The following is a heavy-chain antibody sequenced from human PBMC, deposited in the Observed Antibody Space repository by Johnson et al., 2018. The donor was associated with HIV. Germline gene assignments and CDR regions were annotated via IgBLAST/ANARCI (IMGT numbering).Heavy chain of an antibody. CDR2: IGTAGDT. J-gene: IGHJ3*01. CDR3: VKRGGSGWGAFDV. Sequence: VQLVESGGGVVRPGGSLRLSCATSGFTFSSYDMHWVRKATGKGLEWVSAIGTAGDTYYPGSVKGRFTISRDIFKNTVYLQMNSLRDDDTALYYCVKRGGSGWGAFDVWGRGTVVTVSS. D-gene: IGHD3-22*01. CDR1: GFTFSSYD. V-gene: IGHV3-13*01.